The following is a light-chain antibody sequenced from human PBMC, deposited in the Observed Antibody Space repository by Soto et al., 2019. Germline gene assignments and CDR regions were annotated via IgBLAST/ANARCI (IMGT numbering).Light chain of an antibody. V-gene: IGLV2-14*03. J-gene: IGLJ3*02. CDR2: EVT. Sequence: QSALTQPASVSVSPGQSITISCTGTSSDIGYYNYVSWYQQHPGKAPKVIIYEVTNRPSGVSDRFSGSKSGNTASLTISGLQAEDEGDYYCSSYEDSSILMFGGGTKVTVL. CDR3: SSYEDSSILM. CDR1: SSDIGYYNY.